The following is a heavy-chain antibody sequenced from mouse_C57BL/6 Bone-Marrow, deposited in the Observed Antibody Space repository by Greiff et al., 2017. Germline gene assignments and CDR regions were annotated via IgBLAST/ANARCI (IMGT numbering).Heavy chain of an antibody. V-gene: IGHV1-85*01. CDR1: GYTFTSYD. CDR2: IYPRDGST. Sequence: VKLMESGPELVKPGASVKLSCKASGYTFTSYDINWVKQRPGQGLEWIGWIYPRDGSTKYNEKFKGKATLTVDTSSSTAYMELHSLTSEDSAVYFCARRGVYSNYFYWYFDVWGTGTTVTVSS. CDR3: ARRGVYSNYFYWYFDV. D-gene: IGHD2-5*01. J-gene: IGHJ1*03.